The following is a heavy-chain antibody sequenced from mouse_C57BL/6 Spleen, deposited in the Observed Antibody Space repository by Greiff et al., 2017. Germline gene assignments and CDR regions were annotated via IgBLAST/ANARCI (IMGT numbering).Heavy chain of an antibody. V-gene: IGHV1-64*01. D-gene: IGHD4-1*01. J-gene: IGHJ2*01. Sequence: QVQLQQPGAELVKPGASVKLSCKASGYTFTSYWMHWVKQRPGQGLEWIGMIHPNSGSTNYNEKFKSKATLTVDKSSSTAYMQLSSLTSEDSAVYYCARRVGLYYFDYWGQGTTLTVSS. CDR2: IHPNSGST. CDR1: GYTFTSYW. CDR3: ARRVGLYYFDY.